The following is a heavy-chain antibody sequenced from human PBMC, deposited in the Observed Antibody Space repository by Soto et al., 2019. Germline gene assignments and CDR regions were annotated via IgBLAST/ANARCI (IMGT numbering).Heavy chain of an antibody. V-gene: IGHV5-51*01. J-gene: IGHJ5*02. CDR1: GYSFTSYW. CDR3: AIHSTGYEDS. D-gene: IGHD5-12*01. CDR2: IHPSDSET. Sequence: HGESLKISCKGSGYSFTSYWIGWVRQMPGKGLEWMGIIHPSDSETRYSPSFQGQVTISADKSISTAYLQWSSLRASDTAMYYCAIHSTGYEDSWGQGTLVTVS.